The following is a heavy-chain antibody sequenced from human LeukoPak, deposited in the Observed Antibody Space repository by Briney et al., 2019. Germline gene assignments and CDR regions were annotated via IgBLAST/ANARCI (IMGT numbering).Heavy chain of an antibody. D-gene: IGHD3-10*02. Sequence: GGSLRLSCAASGFTFSSYEMNWVRQAPGKGLEWVSYISSSGSTIYYADSVKGRFTIPRDNAKNSLYLQMNSLRAEDTADCAELGITMIGGVWGKGPTVTISS. CDR3: LGITMIGGV. CDR1: GFTFSSYE. CDR2: ISSSGSTI. J-gene: IGHJ6*04. V-gene: IGHV3-48*03.